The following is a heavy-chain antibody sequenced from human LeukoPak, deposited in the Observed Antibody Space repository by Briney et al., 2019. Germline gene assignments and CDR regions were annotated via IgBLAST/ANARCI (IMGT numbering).Heavy chain of an antibody. CDR2: IYTSGST. CDR3: ARKPTGWPFDY. Sequence: TLSLTCTVSGGSISSGSYYWSWIRQPAGKGLEWIGRIYTSGSTNYNPSLKSRVTISVDTSKNQFSLKLSSVTAADTAVYYCARKPTGWPFDYWGQGTLVTVSS. D-gene: IGHD6-19*01. J-gene: IGHJ4*02. V-gene: IGHV4-61*02. CDR1: GGSISSGSYY.